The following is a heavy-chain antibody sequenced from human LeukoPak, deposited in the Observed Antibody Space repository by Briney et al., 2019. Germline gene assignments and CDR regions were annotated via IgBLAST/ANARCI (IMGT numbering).Heavy chain of an antibody. V-gene: IGHV3-7*01. CDR1: GFTFSNYW. D-gene: IGHD6-19*01. CDR3: ARDGKAVAVAFDI. CDR2: IKHDGSED. Sequence: GGSLKLSCAASGFTFSNYWMTWVRQAPGKGLEWVANIKHDGSEDYYLDSVKGRFTISRDNAKNSLYLQMNSLRAEDTAVYYCARDGKAVAVAFDIWGQGTMVTVSS. J-gene: IGHJ3*02.